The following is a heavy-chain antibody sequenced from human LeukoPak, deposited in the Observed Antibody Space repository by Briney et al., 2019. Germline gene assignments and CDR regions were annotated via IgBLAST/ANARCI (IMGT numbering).Heavy chain of an antibody. J-gene: IGHJ4*02. Sequence: XAAXGFTFSSYSMNWVRQAPGKGLEWVSYISSSSSTIYYADSVKGRFTISRDNAKNSLYLQMNSLRAEDTAVYYCASEGSSSSGNFDYWGQGTLVTVSS. CDR1: GFTFSSYS. V-gene: IGHV3-48*01. CDR2: ISSSSSTI. D-gene: IGHD6-6*01. CDR3: ASEGSSSSGNFDY.